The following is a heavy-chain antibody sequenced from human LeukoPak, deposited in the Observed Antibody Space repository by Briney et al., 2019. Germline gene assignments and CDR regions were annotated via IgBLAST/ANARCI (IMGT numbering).Heavy chain of an antibody. CDR3: ARGIYGDYY. CDR2: IYYSGST. V-gene: IGHV4-59*01. D-gene: IGHD4-17*01. J-gene: IGHJ4*02. CDR1: VDSISSYY. Sequence: NPSETLSLPCTVSVDSISSYYWSWIRQPPGKGLEWSGYIYYSGSTNYNPSLKSRVTISVDTSKNQFSLKLSSVTAADTAVYYCARGIYGDYYWGQGTLVTVSS.